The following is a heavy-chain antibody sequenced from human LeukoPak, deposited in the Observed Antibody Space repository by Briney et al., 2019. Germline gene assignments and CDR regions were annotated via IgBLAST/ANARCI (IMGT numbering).Heavy chain of an antibody. CDR2: ISYDGSNK. CDR3: ARAAWDYYDSSGYYYDY. Sequence: GGSLRLSCAASGCTFSSYAMHWVRQAPGKGLEWVAVISYDGSNKYYADSVKGRFTISRDNSKNTLYLQMNSLRAEDTAVYYCARAAWDYYDSSGYYYDYWGQGTLVTVSS. D-gene: IGHD3-22*01. J-gene: IGHJ4*02. V-gene: IGHV3-30-3*01. CDR1: GCTFSSYA.